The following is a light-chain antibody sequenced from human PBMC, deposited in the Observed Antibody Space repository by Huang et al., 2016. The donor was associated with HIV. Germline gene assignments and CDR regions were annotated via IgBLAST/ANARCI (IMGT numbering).Light chain of an antibody. CDR3: QQRNNWPRT. CDR2: DAS. J-gene: IGKJ1*01. Sequence: ETILTQSPDTLSLSPGERTTLSCRASQSVRSYLAWYQQKAGQAPRLLFYDASNRATGIPARFSGSGSGTDFTLTISSLEPEDFAVYYCQQRNNWPRTFGQGPRWKSN. V-gene: IGKV3-11*01. CDR1: QSVRSY.